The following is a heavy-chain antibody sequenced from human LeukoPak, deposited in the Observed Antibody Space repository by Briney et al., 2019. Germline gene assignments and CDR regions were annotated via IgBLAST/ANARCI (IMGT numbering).Heavy chain of an antibody. D-gene: IGHD2-21*01. CDR3: ARDRSKIEYCGGDCGMDV. CDR2: IYSGGKT. CDR1: GFTVSSNY. Sequence: GGSLRLSCSASGFTVSSNYMSWVRQAPGKGLEWVSLIYSGGKTYYADSVQGRFSISRDNSKNTVYLQMNSLRAEDTAVYYCARDRSKIEYCGGDCGMDVWGQGTTVTVSS. V-gene: IGHV3-53*01. J-gene: IGHJ6*02.